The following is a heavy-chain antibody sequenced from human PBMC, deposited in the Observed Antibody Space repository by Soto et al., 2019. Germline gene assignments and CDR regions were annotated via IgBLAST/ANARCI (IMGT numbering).Heavy chain of an antibody. D-gene: IGHD5-18*01. CDR2: IIPIFGTA. J-gene: IGHJ6*02. CDR3: ARVPYYGYSYGYYYYGMDV. CDR1: GGTFSSYA. V-gene: IGHV1-69*13. Sequence: ASVKVSCKASGGTFSSYAISWVRQAPGQGLEWMGGIIPIFGTANYAQKFQGRVTITADESTSTAYMELSSLRSEDTAVYYCARVPYYGYSYGYYYYGMDVWGQGTTVPVSS.